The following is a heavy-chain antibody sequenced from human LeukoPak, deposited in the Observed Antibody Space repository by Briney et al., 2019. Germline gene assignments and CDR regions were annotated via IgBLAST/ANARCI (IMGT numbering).Heavy chain of an antibody. J-gene: IGHJ6*03. CDR2: IKPSGGTT. CDR3: ARGGSSSWYQYYYYYYMDV. V-gene: IGHV1-46*01. D-gene: IGHD6-13*01. Sequence: ASVKVSCKASGYTLTTYYMHWVRQAPGQGLEYMGIIKPSGGTTSYAQKFQGRVTMTRDMSTSTVYMELSSLRSEDTAVYYCARGGSSSWYQYYYYYYMDVWGKGTTVTVSS. CDR1: GYTLTTYY.